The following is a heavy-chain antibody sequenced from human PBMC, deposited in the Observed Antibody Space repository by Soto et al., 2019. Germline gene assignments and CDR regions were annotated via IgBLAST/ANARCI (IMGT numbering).Heavy chain of an antibody. V-gene: IGHV2-5*02. Sequence: QITLKESGPTLVKPTQTLTLTCSFSGFSLTTYGVGVGWVCQPPGKALERLAFIYWDDDNRYNPPLKSRLSTTYNTSKNQFVLTMPNIDPADTATYFCANRVTLIATWNFGAFDFWGQGTSVTVPS. J-gene: IGHJ3*01. CDR3: ANRVTLIATWNFGAFDF. D-gene: IGHD2-21*01. CDR2: IYWDDDN. CDR1: GFSLTTYGVG.